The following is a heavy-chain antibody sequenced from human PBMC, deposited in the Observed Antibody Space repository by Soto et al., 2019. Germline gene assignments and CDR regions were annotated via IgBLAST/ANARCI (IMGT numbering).Heavy chain of an antibody. CDR2: IKSKTDGGTT. CDR3: AGTYGSGYGMDV. Sequence: GVSLRLSCAASGFTFSNAWMSWVRQAPGKGLEWVGRIKSKTDGGTTDYAAPVKGRFTISRDDSKNTLYLQMNSLKTEDTAVYYCAGTYGSGYGMDVWGQGTTVTVSS. D-gene: IGHD3-10*01. V-gene: IGHV3-15*01. CDR1: GFTFSNAW. J-gene: IGHJ6*02.